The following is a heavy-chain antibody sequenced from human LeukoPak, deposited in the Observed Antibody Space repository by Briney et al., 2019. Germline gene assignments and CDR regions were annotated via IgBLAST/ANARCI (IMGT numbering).Heavy chain of an antibody. J-gene: IGHJ4*02. D-gene: IGHD5-12*01. CDR2: IYYSGST. CDR1: GGSISSYY. Sequence: SETLSLTCTVSGGSISSYYWSWIRQPPGKGLEWIGYIYYSGSTNYNPSLRSRVTISVDTSKNQFSLKLSSVTAADPAVYYCARVAGYSSGYDSNFDYWGQGTLVTVSS. CDR3: ARVAGYSSGYDSNFDY. V-gene: IGHV4-59*01.